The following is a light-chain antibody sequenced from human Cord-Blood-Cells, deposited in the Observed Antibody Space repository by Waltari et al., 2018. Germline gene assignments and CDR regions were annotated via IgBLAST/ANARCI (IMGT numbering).Light chain of an antibody. CDR3: QQYNSYSPYS. Sequence: DIQMTQSPSTLSAYVGERVTFTCRASQSISSWLAWYKQKPGKAPKLLIYKASSLERGVPSRFSGIGSGTEFTLTISSLQPDDFATYHCQQYNSYSPYSFGQGTKLEIK. CDR2: KAS. J-gene: IGKJ2*03. V-gene: IGKV1-5*03. CDR1: QSISSW.